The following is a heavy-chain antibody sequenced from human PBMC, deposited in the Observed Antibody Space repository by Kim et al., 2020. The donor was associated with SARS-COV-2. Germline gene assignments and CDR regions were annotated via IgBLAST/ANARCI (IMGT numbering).Heavy chain of an antibody. D-gene: IGHD3-10*01. CDR1: GFTCGDYA. J-gene: IGHJ6*02. CDR3: AKGGLLWFGAKGMDV. CDR2: ISWNSGSI. Sequence: GGSLRLSCAASGFTCGDYAMHWVRQAPGKGLEWVSGISWNSGSIGYADSVKGRFTISRDNAKNSLYLQMNSLRAEDTALYYCAKGGLLWFGAKGMDVWGQGTTVTVSS. V-gene: IGHV3-9*01.